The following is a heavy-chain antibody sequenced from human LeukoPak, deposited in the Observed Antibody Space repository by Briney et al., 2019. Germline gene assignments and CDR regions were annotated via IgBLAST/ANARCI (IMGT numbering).Heavy chain of an antibody. CDR2: MYYSGST. J-gene: IGHJ3*02. D-gene: IGHD3-22*01. CDR1: GGSISGYY. CDR3: ARHFTYYYDSSGYPRDAFDI. Sequence: KPSETLSLTCTVSGGSISGYYWSWIRQSPGKGLVWIGYMYYSGSTNYNPSLKSRVTMSVGMSKNQFSLKLSSVTAADTALYYCARHFTYYYDSSGYPRDAFDICGQGTMVTVSS. V-gene: IGHV4-59*08.